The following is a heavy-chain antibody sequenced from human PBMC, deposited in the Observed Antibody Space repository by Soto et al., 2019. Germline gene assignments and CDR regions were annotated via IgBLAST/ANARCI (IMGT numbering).Heavy chain of an antibody. J-gene: IGHJ4*02. D-gene: IGHD3-10*01. Sequence: GGSLRLSCAASGFTFSSYSMNWVRQAPGKGLEWVSYISSSSTIYYADSVKGRFTISRDNAKNSLYLQMNSLRDEDTAVYYCARDLTVWFGESDIDYWGQGTLVTVSS. CDR2: ISSSSTI. V-gene: IGHV3-48*02. CDR3: ARDLTVWFGESDIDY. CDR1: GFTFSSYS.